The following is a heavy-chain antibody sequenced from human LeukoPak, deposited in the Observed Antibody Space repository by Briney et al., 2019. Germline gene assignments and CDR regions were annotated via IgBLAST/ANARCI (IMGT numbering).Heavy chain of an antibody. Sequence: SQTLSLTCTVSGGSISSGPYYWSWIRQPAGKGLEWIGRIYTSGSTNYNPSLKSRVTISLDTSKNQFSLKLSSVTAADTAVYYCARVGDYYYYMDVWGKGTTVTISS. CDR3: ARVGDYYYYMDV. J-gene: IGHJ6*03. V-gene: IGHV4-61*02. CDR2: IYTSGST. CDR1: GGSISSGPYY.